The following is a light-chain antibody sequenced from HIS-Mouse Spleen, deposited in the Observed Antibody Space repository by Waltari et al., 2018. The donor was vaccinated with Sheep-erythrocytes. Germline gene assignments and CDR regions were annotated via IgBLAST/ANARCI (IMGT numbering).Light chain of an antibody. CDR2: EGS. J-gene: IGLJ3*02. CDR3: CSYAGSSTPWV. V-gene: IGLV2-23*01. Sequence: QSALTQPASVSGSPGQSIPIPCTGTSRAVGRYNLFSWYHQHPGKDPKLMIYEGSKRPSGVSNRFSGSKSGNTASLTISGLQAEDDADYYCCSYAGSSTPWVFGGGTKLTVL. CDR1: SRAVGRYNL.